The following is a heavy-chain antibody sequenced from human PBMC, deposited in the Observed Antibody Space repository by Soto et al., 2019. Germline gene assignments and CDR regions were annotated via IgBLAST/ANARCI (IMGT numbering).Heavy chain of an antibody. V-gene: IGHV4-31*03. CDR3: ARHAGDITMRY. CDR1: GGSISSGDYY. J-gene: IGHJ4*02. D-gene: IGHD3-22*01. CDR2: IYYSGST. Sequence: QVQLQESGPGLVKPSQTLSLTCTVSGGSISSGDYYWSWIRQHPGKGLEWIGDIYYSGSTFYNPSLKRGATMSVATSKNQFSLRLSSVTAADTAVYYCARHAGDITMRYWGQGTLVTVSS.